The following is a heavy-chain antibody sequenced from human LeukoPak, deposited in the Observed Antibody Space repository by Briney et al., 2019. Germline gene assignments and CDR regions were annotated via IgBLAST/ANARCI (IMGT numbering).Heavy chain of an antibody. CDR1: GGSISSDF. J-gene: IGHJ5*02. V-gene: IGHV4-59*08. D-gene: IGHD6-13*01. Sequence: PSETLSLTCTVSGGSISSDFWSWIRQPPGRGLEWIGYIYYSGNTNYNPSLKSRVSISVDTSKNQFSLNLSSVTAADTAVYYCARLHFAAAEEFDPWGQGTLVTVSS. CDR3: ARLHFAAAEEFDP. CDR2: IYYSGNT.